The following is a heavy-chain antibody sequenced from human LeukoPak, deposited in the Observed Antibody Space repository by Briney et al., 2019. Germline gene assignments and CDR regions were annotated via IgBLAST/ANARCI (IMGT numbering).Heavy chain of an antibody. CDR2: ISGSAGST. Sequence: GGSLRLSCAASGFTFTDYAMTWVRQAPGKGLEWVSVISGSAGSTYYADSVKGRFTISRDNSKNTLYPQMNSLRAEDTALYYCAKDLSIASRPVLSHWGQGTTVTVSS. CDR1: GFTFTDYA. CDR3: AKDLSIASRPVLSH. J-gene: IGHJ6*02. V-gene: IGHV3-23*01. D-gene: IGHD6-6*01.